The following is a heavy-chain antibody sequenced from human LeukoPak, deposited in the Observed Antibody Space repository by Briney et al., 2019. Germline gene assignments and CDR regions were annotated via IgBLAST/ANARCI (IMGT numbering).Heavy chain of an antibody. V-gene: IGHV4-59*01. J-gene: IGHJ4*02. D-gene: IGHD3-10*01. CDR3: ARWTRFRLGYYGSGRLSGFDY. Sequence: PSETLSLTCTVSGGSISSYYWSWIRQPPGKGLEWIGYIYYSGSTNYNPSLKSRVTISVDTSKNQFSLKLSSVTAADTAVYYYARWTRFRLGYYGSGRLSGFDYWGQGTLVTVSS. CDR2: IYYSGST. CDR1: GGSISSYY.